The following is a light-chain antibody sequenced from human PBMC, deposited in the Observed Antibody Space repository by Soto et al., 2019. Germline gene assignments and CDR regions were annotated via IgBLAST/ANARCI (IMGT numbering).Light chain of an antibody. V-gene: IGLV1-51*02. CDR1: NSNIGNNY. CDR3: EAWDSSLSAGV. J-gene: IGLJ2*01. CDR2: ENN. Sequence: QSVLTQPPSVSAAPGQKVTISCSGSNSNIGNNYVSWYQQLPGTAPKLLIYENNKRPSGIPDRFSGSKSGTSATLGITGLQTGDEADYYCEAWDSSLSAGVFGGGTKLTGL.